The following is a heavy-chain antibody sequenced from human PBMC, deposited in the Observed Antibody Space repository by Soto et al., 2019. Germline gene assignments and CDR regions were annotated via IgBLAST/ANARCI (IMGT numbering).Heavy chain of an antibody. J-gene: IGHJ4*02. V-gene: IGHV4-34*01. CDR2: INHSGST. Sequence: QVQLQQWGAGLLKPSETLSLTCAVYGGSFSGYYWSWIRQPPGKGLEWIGEINHSGSTNYNPSLKSRVTISVDTSKNQFSLKLSSVTAADTAVYYCARGSGVGATTDYWGQGTLVTVSS. CDR3: ARGSGVGATTDY. D-gene: IGHD1-26*01. CDR1: GGSFSGYY.